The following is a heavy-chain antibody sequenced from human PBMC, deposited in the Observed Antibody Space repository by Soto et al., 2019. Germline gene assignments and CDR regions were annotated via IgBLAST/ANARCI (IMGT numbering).Heavy chain of an antibody. CDR3: ARALVRGVTHYYYGMDV. Sequence: QVQLVESGGGVVQPGRSLRLSCAASGFTFSSYGMHWVRQAPGKGLEWVAVIWYDGSNKYYADSVKGRFTISRDNSKNTLYLQMNGLRAEDTAVYYCARALVRGVTHYYYGMDVWGQGTTVTVSS. V-gene: IGHV3-33*01. D-gene: IGHD3-10*01. CDR1: GFTFSSYG. CDR2: IWYDGSNK. J-gene: IGHJ6*02.